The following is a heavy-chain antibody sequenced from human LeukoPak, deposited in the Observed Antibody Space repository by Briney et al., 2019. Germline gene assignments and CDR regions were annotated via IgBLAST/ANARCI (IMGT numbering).Heavy chain of an antibody. J-gene: IGHJ4*02. CDR1: GFTFSSHW. Sequence: GGSLRLSCAASGFTFSSHWMHWVRQAPGKGLEWVSVIYSGGSTYYADSVKGRFTISRDNSKNTLYLQMNSLRAEDTAVYYCARQYSSGWYYFDYWGQGTLVTVSS. CDR2: IYSGGST. D-gene: IGHD6-19*01. V-gene: IGHV3-66*04. CDR3: ARQYSSGWYYFDY.